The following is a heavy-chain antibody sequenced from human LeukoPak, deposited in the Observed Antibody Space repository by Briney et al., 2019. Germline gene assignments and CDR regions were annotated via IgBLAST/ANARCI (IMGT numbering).Heavy chain of an antibody. CDR1: GGSFSGYY. CDR2: INDSGTT. Sequence: SETLSLTCAAYGGSFSGYYWSWIRQPPGEGLQWIGEINDSGTTNCNPSLKSRVTLSIDTSKNQFSLRLSSVTAADTAFYYCARRLVDSSDAQVGDDWGQGTLVTVSS. CDR3: ARRLVDSSDAQVGDD. V-gene: IGHV4-34*01. J-gene: IGHJ4*02. D-gene: IGHD3-22*01.